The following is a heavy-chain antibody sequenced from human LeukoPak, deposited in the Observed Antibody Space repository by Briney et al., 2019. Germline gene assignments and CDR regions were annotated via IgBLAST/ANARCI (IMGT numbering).Heavy chain of an antibody. Sequence: PGGSLRLSCAASGFTFSSYSMNWVRQAPGKGLEWVSSISSSSSYIYYADSVKGRFTISRDNAKNSLYLQTNSLRAEDTAVYYCARVRSHSSSWQNTYYFDYWGQGTLVTVSS. D-gene: IGHD6-13*01. J-gene: IGHJ4*02. CDR1: GFTFSSYS. CDR3: ARVRSHSSSWQNTYYFDY. V-gene: IGHV3-21*01. CDR2: ISSSSSYI.